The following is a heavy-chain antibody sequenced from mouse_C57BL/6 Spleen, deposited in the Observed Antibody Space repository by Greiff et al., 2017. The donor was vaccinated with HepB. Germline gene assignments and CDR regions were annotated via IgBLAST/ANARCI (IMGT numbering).Heavy chain of an antibody. Sequence: EVQLQQSGPELVKPGASVKIPCKASGYTFTDYNMDWVKQSHGKSLEWIGDINPNNGGTIYNQKFKGKATLTVDKSSSTAYMELRSLTSEDTAVYYCARSPIYYYGSSSYWYFDVWGTGTTVTVSS. J-gene: IGHJ1*03. V-gene: IGHV1-18*01. CDR2: INPNNGGT. CDR3: ARSPIYYYGSSSYWYFDV. D-gene: IGHD1-1*01. CDR1: GYTFTDYN.